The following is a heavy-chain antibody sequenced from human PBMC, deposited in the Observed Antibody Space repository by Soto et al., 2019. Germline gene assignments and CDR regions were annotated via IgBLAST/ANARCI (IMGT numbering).Heavy chain of an antibody. Sequence: SQTLSLTCAISGDSVSSNSAAWNWIRQSPSRGLEWLGRTYYRSKWYNDYAVSVKSRITINPDTSKNQFSLQLNSATPEDTAVYYCARADLSYDFWSGYYFYYYYGMDVWGQGTTVTVSS. D-gene: IGHD3-3*01. CDR2: TYYRSKWYN. J-gene: IGHJ6*02. CDR3: ARADLSYDFWSGYYFYYYYGMDV. CDR1: GDSVSSNSAA. V-gene: IGHV6-1*01.